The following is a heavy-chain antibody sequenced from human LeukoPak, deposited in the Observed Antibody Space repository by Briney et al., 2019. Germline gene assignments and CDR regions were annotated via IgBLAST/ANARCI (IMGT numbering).Heavy chain of an antibody. D-gene: IGHD1-7*01. J-gene: IGHJ3*02. CDR3: ARDPITGTGGGYAFDI. CDR1: GYTLTELS. Sequence: GASVKVSCKVSGYTLTELSMHWVRQAPGKGLEWMGGFDPEDGETIYAQKFQGRVTMTEDTSTDTAYMELSSLRSEDTAVYYCARDPITGTGGGYAFDIWGQGTMVTVSS. CDR2: FDPEDGET. V-gene: IGHV1-24*01.